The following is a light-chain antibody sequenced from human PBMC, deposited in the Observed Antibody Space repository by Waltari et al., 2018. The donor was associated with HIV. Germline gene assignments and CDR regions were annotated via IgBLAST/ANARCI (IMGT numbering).Light chain of an antibody. Sequence: DIVMTQSPDSLAVSLGERATINCKSSQNILYSSNNKNYLAWYQQKPGQPPKLLIYWASTREFGVPDRFSGSGSGTDFTLTISSLEPEDFAVYYCQQRSNWPPHFGPGTKVDIK. V-gene: IGKV4-1*01. CDR2: WAS. CDR1: QNILYSSNNKNY. CDR3: QQRSNWPPH. J-gene: IGKJ3*01.